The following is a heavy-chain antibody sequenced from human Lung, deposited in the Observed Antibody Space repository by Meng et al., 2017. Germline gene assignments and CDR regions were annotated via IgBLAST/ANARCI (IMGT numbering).Heavy chain of an antibody. CDR3: ARGPTTMAHDFDY. CDR1: GGSFSDYY. J-gene: IGHJ4*02. CDR2: INHSGST. V-gene: IGHV4-34*01. Sequence: QVQLQQWGAGLLKPSETLSLTCVAFGGSFSDYYWSWIRQPPGKGLEWIGEINHSGSTNYNPSLESRATISVDTSQNNLSLKLSSVTAADSAVYYCARGPTTMAHDFDYWGQGTLVTVSS. D-gene: IGHD4-11*01.